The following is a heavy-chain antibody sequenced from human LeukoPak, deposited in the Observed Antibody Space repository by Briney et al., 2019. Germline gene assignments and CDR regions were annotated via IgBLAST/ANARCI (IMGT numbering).Heavy chain of an antibody. CDR1: GFTFTGSA. V-gene: IGHV1-58*02. J-gene: IGHJ6*03. Sequence: SVKVSCKASGFTFTGSAMQWVRQARGQRLEWIGWIVVGSGNTNYAQRFQERVTITRDMSTSTAYMELSSLRSEDTAVYYCAADRRYSYGRSGPYYYYYMDVWGKGTTVTVSS. D-gene: IGHD5-18*01. CDR3: AADRRYSYGRSGPYYYYYMDV. CDR2: IVVGSGNT.